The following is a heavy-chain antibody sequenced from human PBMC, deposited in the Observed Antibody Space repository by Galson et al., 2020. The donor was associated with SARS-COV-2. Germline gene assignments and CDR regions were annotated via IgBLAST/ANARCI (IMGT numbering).Heavy chain of an antibody. CDR2: ISNSGST. Sequence: SETLSLTCTVASDSISTYYCSWIRQPPGKGLPRIEYISNSGSTNYNPSLKSRATTSTDKSKNQHSLRLTSVTASGTAGYYCARDRGSGGGFDIWGQGIMVTVSS. CDR3: ARDRGSGGGFDI. D-gene: IGHD2-15*01. V-gene: IGHV4-59*01. CDR1: SDSISTYY. J-gene: IGHJ3*02.